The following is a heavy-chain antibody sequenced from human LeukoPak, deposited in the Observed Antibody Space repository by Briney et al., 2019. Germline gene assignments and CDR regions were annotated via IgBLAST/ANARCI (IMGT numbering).Heavy chain of an antibody. Sequence: SSVKVSCKTSGGTFNNSAISWVRQAPGQGLEWLGGIMPLFGTAGYAQKFQGRVTITKDESTRTVYLELTSLTSDDTAVYYCARDVHGDYGSGWFDPWGQGTLVSVSS. J-gene: IGHJ5*02. D-gene: IGHD4-17*01. V-gene: IGHV1-69*05. CDR2: IMPLFGTA. CDR1: GGTFNNSA. CDR3: ARDVHGDYGSGWFDP.